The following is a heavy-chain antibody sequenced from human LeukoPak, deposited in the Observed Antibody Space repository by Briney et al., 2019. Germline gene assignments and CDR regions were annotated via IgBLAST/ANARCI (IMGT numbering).Heavy chain of an antibody. J-gene: IGHJ4*02. CDR3: AKGKPFFLYDSSGSFDY. CDR1: GFTFSSYG. CDR2: IRYDGSNK. V-gene: IGHV3-30*02. Sequence: GGSLRLSCAAAGFTFSSYGMHWGRQAPGKGLEWVAFIRYDGSNKYYADSVKGRFTISRDNSKNTLYLQMNSLRAEDTAVYSCAKGKPFFLYDSSGSFDYWGQGTLVTVSS. D-gene: IGHD3-22*01.